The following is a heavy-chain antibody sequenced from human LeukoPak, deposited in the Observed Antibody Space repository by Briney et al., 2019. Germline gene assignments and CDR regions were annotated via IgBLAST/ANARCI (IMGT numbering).Heavy chain of an antibody. CDR2: IIPILGIA. D-gene: IGHD6-19*01. CDR3: AREGYSSGWYGATEGYYYYGMDV. CDR1: GYTFTSYY. V-gene: IGHV1-69*04. J-gene: IGHJ6*02. Sequence: ASVKVSCKASGYTFTSYYMHWVRQAPGQGLEWMGRIIPILGIANYAQKFQGRVTITADKSTTTAYTELSSLRSEDTAVYYCAREGYSSGWYGATEGYYYYGMDVWGQGTTVTVSS.